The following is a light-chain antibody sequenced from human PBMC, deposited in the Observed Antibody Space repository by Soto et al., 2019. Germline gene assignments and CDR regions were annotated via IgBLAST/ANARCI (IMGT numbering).Light chain of an antibody. CDR1: SSDVGGYNY. V-gene: IGLV2-14*01. Sequence: QSALTQPASVSGSPGQSITISCTGTSSDVGGYNYVPWYQQHPGKAPKLMIYEVSNRPSGVSNRFSGSKSGNTASLTISGLQAEDEADYYCSSYTSSSTPYVFGTGTKVTAL. CDR2: EVS. J-gene: IGLJ1*01. CDR3: SSYTSSSTPYV.